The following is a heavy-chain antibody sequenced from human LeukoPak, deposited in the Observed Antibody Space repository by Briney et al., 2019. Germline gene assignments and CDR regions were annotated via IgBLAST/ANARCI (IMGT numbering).Heavy chain of an antibody. J-gene: IGHJ3*02. D-gene: IGHD3-9*01. CDR1: GLTFSRDW. Sequence: GGSLRLSCEASGLTFSRDWMGWVRQAPGKGLEWVANIRQDGGETYYGDSVKGRFIISRDNAKNSLFLQMNSLRAEDTAVYYCARDFTGSRIGDAFDIWGQGTMVTVSS. CDR3: ARDFTGSRIGDAFDI. CDR2: IRQDGGET. V-gene: IGHV3-7*01.